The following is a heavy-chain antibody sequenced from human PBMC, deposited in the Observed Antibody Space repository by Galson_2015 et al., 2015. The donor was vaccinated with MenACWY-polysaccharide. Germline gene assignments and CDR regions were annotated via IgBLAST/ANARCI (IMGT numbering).Heavy chain of an antibody. J-gene: IGHJ4*02. CDR1: GFPFSRYA. CDR2: INGIDDSI. Sequence: SLRLSCAASGFPFSRYAMTWVRQAPGKGLEWVSTINGIDDSIYYAASVKGRFTISRDNSKNTLYLQMNSLGAEDTAIYYCAKGLGSFDFWGQGTLVTVSS. D-gene: IGHD3-10*01. V-gene: IGHV3-23*01. CDR3: AKGLGSFDF.